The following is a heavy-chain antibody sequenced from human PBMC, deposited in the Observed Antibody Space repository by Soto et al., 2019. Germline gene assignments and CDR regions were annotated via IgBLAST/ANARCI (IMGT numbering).Heavy chain of an antibody. D-gene: IGHD3-3*01. Sequence: SETLSLTCTVSGGSISSSSYYWGWIRQPPGKGLEWIGSIYYSGSTCYNPSLKSRVTISVDTSKNQFSLKLSSVTAADTAVYYCAGIKYYDFWSGYYDPGPYYYYGMDVWGQGTTVT. CDR2: IYYSGST. J-gene: IGHJ6*02. V-gene: IGHV4-39*01. CDR1: GGSISSSSYY. CDR3: AGIKYYDFWSGYYDPGPYYYYGMDV.